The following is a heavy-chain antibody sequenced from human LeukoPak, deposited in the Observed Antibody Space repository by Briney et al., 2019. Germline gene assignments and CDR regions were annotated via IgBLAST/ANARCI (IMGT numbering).Heavy chain of an antibody. CDR1: GFSFGNYA. CDR3: VKDPRDTYGTNWFVS. J-gene: IGHJ5*01. CDR2: ISGTGGAT. Sequence: GGSLRLSCVASGFSFGNYAMSWVRQAPGKGLQWVSQISGTGGATWYAGFARDRFTISRDNSKKTLYLQMSGLRVEDTAMYYCVKDPRDTYGTNWFVSWGQGTLLIDSS. D-gene: IGHD2-21*01. V-gene: IGHV3-23*01.